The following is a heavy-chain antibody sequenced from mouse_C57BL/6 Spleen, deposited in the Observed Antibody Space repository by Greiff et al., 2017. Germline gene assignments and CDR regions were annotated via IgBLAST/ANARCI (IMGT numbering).Heavy chain of an antibody. V-gene: IGHV1-39*01. D-gene: IGHD1-1*01. CDR3: AREISSSQYWYFDV. CDR2: INPNYGTT. CDR1: GYSFTDYN. J-gene: IGHJ1*03. Sequence: EVKLVESGPELVKPGASVKISCKASGYSFTDYNMNWVKQSNGKSLEWIGVINPNYGTTSYNQKFKGKATLTVDQSSSTAYMQLNSLTSEDSAVYYCAREISSSQYWYFDVWGTGTTVTVSS.